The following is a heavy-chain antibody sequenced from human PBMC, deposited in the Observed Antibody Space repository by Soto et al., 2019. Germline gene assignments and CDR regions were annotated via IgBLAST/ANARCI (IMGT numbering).Heavy chain of an antibody. CDR3: ARGGSCYEWFDS. CDR1: GGSISNNNW. Sequence: QVQLQQSGPGLVKPSETLSLTCAVSGGSISNNNWWSWVRQPPGKGLEWIGEIYHSGRTNYNPSLKSLVSISAHKSPNPFSLNLNSVTAAVTAIYYCARGGSCYEWFDSWGQGTLVTVSS. D-gene: IGHD2-15*01. V-gene: IGHV4-4*02. J-gene: IGHJ5*01. CDR2: IYHSGRT.